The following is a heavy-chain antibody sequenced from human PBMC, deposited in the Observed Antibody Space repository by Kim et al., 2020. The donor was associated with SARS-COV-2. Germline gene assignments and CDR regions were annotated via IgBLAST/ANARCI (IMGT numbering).Heavy chain of an antibody. J-gene: IGHJ4*02. CDR3: AKGALGYCSGGSCYSYFY. D-gene: IGHD2-15*01. Sequence: KGRFTISRDNSKNTLYLQMNSLRAEDTAVYYCAKGALGYCSGGSCYSYFYWGQGTLVTVSS. V-gene: IGHV3-23*01.